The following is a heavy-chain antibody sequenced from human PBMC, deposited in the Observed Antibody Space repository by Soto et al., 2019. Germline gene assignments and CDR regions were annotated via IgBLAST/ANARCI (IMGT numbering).Heavy chain of an antibody. V-gene: IGHV1-3*01. D-gene: IGHD5-12*01. CDR1: GYTLTKYS. CDR3: ARVSGYYLPDY. CDR2: INAGNGNT. J-gene: IGHJ4*02. Sequence: GGPVKVSCQASGYTLTKYSTHWVRQAPGQRLEWMGWINAGNGNTKYSQKFQGRVTITRDTSASTAYMELSSLRSEDTAVYYCARVSGYYLPDYWGQGTLVTVSS.